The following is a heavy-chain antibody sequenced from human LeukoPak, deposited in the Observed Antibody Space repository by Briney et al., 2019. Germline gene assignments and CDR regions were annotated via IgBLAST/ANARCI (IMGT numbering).Heavy chain of an antibody. Sequence: SVKVSCKASGGTFISYAISWVRQAPGQGLEWMGGIIPIFGTANYAQKFQGRVTITADESTSTAYMELSSLRSEDTAVYYCARVGGFYGDYYFDYWGQGTLVTVSS. D-gene: IGHD4-17*01. CDR2: IIPIFGTA. CDR1: GGTFISYA. V-gene: IGHV1-69*13. J-gene: IGHJ4*02. CDR3: ARVGGFYGDYYFDY.